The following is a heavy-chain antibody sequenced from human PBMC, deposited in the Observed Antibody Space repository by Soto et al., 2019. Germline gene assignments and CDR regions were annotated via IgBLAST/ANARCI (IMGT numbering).Heavy chain of an antibody. CDR2: ISGSGGST. D-gene: IGHD6-13*01. Sequence: EVQLLESGGDFVQPGGSLRLSCAASGFTFSSYAMIWVRQALGEGLEWVSAISGSGGSTYYAGSVKGRFTISRDNSKNTLYLKMNSLRAEDPAVYYCAKSSRGSWNDAFDIWGQGTMVTVSS. CDR3: AKSSRGSWNDAFDI. V-gene: IGHV3-23*01. CDR1: GFTFSSYA. J-gene: IGHJ3*02.